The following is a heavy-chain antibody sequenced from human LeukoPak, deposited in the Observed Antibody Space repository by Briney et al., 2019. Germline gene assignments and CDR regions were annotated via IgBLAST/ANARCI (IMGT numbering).Heavy chain of an antibody. V-gene: IGHV3-21*01. CDR3: AREAALLAAIYYYYYMDV. CDR1: GFTFSSYS. J-gene: IGHJ6*03. CDR2: ISSSSSYI. Sequence: GGSLRLSCAASGFTFSSYSMNWVRQAPGKGLEWVSSISSSSSYIYYADSVKGRFTISRDNAKNSLYLQMNSLRAEDTAVYYCAREAALLAAIYYYYYMDVWGKGTTVTVSS. D-gene: IGHD2-2*02.